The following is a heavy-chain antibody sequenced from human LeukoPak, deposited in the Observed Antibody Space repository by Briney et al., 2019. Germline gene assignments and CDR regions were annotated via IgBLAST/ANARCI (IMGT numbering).Heavy chain of an antibody. V-gene: IGHV4-39*01. J-gene: IGHJ4*02. D-gene: IGHD1-26*01. CDR2: IYYSGST. Sequence: SETLSLTCTGSGGSISSSSYYWGWIRQPPGKGLEWIGSIYYSGSTYYNPSLKSRVTISVDTSKNQFSLKLSSVTAADTAAYYCARVYSGSYYALGYWGQGTLVTVSS. CDR1: GGSISSSSYY. CDR3: ARVYSGSYYALGY.